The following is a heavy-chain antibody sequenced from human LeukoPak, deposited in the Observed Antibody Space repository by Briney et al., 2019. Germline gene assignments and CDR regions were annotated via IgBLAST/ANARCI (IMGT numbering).Heavy chain of an antibody. CDR3: ARYCSSTSWSFDY. CDR1: GGSISSGGYY. D-gene: IGHD2-2*01. CDR2: IYHSGST. J-gene: IGHJ4*02. Sequence: PSQTLSLTCTVSGGSISSGGYYWSWIRQPPGKGLEWIGYIYHSGSTYYNPSLKSRVTISVDRSKNQFSLKLSSVTAADTAVYYCARYCSSTSWSFDYWGQGTLVTVSS. V-gene: IGHV4-30-2*01.